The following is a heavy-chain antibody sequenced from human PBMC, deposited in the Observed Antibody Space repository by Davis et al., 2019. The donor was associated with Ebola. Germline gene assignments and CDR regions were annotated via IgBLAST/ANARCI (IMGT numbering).Heavy chain of an antibody. Sequence: GESLKISCSASGFTFTDYAVSWVRQAPGKGLEWVSGVTGSGFGTYYADSVKGRFTISRDNSKNTLYLQMNSLRAEDTAVYYCARDLGDWGQGTLVTVSS. CDR2: VTGSGFGT. V-gene: IGHV3-23*01. CDR3: ARDLGD. J-gene: IGHJ4*02. CDR1: GFTFTDYA.